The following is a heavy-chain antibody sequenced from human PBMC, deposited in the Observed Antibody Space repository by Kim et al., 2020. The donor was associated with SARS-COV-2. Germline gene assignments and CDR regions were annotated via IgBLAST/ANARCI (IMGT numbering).Heavy chain of an antibody. Sequence: SQTLSLTCAISGDSVSSNSAAWNWIRQSPSRGLEWLGRTYYRSKWYNDYAVSVKSRITINPDTSKNQFSLQLNSVTPEDTAVYYCARVPDRAWGVISPLGNCFDPWGQGTLVTASS. D-gene: IGHD3-16*02. V-gene: IGHV6-1*01. CDR3: ARVPDRAWGVISPLGNCFDP. J-gene: IGHJ5*02. CDR1: GDSVSSNSAA. CDR2: TYYRSKWYN.